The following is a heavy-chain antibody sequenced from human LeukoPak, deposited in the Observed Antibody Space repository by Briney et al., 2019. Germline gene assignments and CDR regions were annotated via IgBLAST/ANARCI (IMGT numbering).Heavy chain of an antibody. D-gene: IGHD2-2*01. J-gene: IGHJ4*02. V-gene: IGHV4-34*01. CDR1: GRSFSGNY. Sequence: PSETLSLTSAVYGRSFSGNYWSWIRQPPGKGLEWIGEINHSGSTNYNPSLKSRVTISVDTSKNQFSLKLSSVTAADTAVYYCARYRQKGQLPLKYYFDYWGQGTLVTVSS. CDR3: ARYRQKGQLPLKYYFDY. CDR2: INHSGST.